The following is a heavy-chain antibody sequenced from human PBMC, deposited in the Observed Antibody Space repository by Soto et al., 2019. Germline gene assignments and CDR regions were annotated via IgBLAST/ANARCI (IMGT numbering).Heavy chain of an antibody. CDR1: GYSFTSYW. D-gene: IGHD6-6*01. V-gene: IGHV5-51*01. J-gene: IGHJ4*02. CDR2: IYPGDSDT. Sequence: GESLKISCKGSGYSFTSYWIGWVRQMPGKGLEWMGIIYPGDSDTRYSPSFQGQVTISADKSISTAYLQWSSLKAADTAVYYCARDRSNSPDYFDFWGQGTLVTVSS. CDR3: ARDRSNSPDYFDF.